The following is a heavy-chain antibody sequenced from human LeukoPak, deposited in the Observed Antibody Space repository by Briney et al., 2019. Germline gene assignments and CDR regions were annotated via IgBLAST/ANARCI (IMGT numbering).Heavy chain of an antibody. Sequence: SETLSLTCTVSGGSISSSSYYWGWIRQPPGKGLEWIGSIYYSGSTYYNPSLKSRVTISVDTSKNQFSLKLSSVTAADTAVYYCARDVVVPAAMKGGWFDPWGQGTLVTVSS. D-gene: IGHD2-2*01. CDR3: ARDVVVPAAMKGGWFDP. V-gene: IGHV4-39*07. CDR1: GGSISSSSYY. J-gene: IGHJ5*02. CDR2: IYYSGST.